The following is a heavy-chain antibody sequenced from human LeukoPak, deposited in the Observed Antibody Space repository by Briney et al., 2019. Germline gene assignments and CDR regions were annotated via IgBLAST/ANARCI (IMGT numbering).Heavy chain of an antibody. Sequence: GXSLKISCKASGYSFTTYWIGWVRQMPGKGLEWMGIIYPGDSDTRYSPSFQGQVTISADKSISTAYLQWSSLKASDTAIYYCARQYDYYYYMDVWGKGTTVTVSS. CDR3: ARQYDYYYYMDV. V-gene: IGHV5-51*01. CDR1: GYSFTTYW. CDR2: IYPGDSDT. J-gene: IGHJ6*03.